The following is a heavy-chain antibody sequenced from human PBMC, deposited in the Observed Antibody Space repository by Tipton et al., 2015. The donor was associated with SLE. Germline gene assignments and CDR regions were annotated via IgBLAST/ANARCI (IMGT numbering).Heavy chain of an antibody. CDR1: GFTFSSYP. CDR2: IYSGGST. J-gene: IGHJ4*02. V-gene: IGHV3-23*03. D-gene: IGHD3-16*01. CDR3: AGGSSSTRNY. Sequence: SLRLSCAASGFTFSSYPMTWVRQAPGKGLEWVSVIYSGGSTYYADSVKGRFTISRDDSKNTRYLQINSLRPEDTAVCYCAGGSSSTRNYWGQGPLVTVCS.